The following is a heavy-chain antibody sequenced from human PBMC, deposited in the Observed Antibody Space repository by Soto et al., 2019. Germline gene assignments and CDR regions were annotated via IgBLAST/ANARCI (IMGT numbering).Heavy chain of an antibody. Sequence: QLQLQESGPGLVKPSETLSLTCTVSGGSISSNNYFWGWIRQPPGKGLEWIGTISYSGNTYHDPSLKSRVTISVDTSKNQFSLKLSSVTAADTAVYYCARHADLYYFDYWGQGTLVTVSS. CDR2: ISYSGNT. V-gene: IGHV4-39*01. CDR3: ARHADLYYFDY. CDR1: GGSISSNNYF. J-gene: IGHJ4*02.